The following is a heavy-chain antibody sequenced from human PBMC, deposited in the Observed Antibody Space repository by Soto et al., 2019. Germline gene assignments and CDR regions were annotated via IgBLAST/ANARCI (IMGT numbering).Heavy chain of an antibody. Sequence: PGGSLRLSCAASGFTFGSYRMHWVRQTPGKGLEWVAVISYGGIAKYYADSVRGRFTISRDDSKNTLFLQMNSLRAEDTAVYYGAKEFQMISATWHFHHWGQGTLVTV. CDR3: AKEFQMISATWHFHH. CDR2: ISYGGIAK. CDR1: GFTFGSYR. V-gene: IGHV3-30*18. J-gene: IGHJ1*01. D-gene: IGHD2-15*01.